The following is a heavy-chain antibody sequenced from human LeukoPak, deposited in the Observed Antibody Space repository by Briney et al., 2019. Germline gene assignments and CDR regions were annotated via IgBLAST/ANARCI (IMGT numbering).Heavy chain of an antibody. J-gene: IGHJ4*02. D-gene: IGHD7-27*01. CDR1: GFTFSSYS. V-gene: IGHV3-72*01. CDR3: ARSPLGIAPFDY. CDR2: IRNKANRYTT. Sequence: GGSLRLSCAASGFTFSSYSMNWVRQAPGEGLEWVARIRNKANRYTTEYAASVKGRFTISRDDSENSLYLQMDSLKTEDTAVYYCARSPLGIAPFDYWGQGTLVTVSS.